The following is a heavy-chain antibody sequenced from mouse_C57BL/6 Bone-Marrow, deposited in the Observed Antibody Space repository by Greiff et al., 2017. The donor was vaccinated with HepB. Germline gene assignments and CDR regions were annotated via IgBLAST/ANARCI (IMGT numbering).Heavy chain of an antibody. CDR1: GYSITSDY. J-gene: IGHJ4*01. CDR2: ISYSGST. Sequence: EVQLVESGPGLAKPSQPLSLTCSVTGYSITSDYWNWIRKFPGNKLEYMGYISYSGSTYYNPSLKSRNSITRDTSKNQYYLQLNSVTAEDKATYYCARSPLRAYAMDYWGQGTSVTVSS. V-gene: IGHV3-8*01. CDR3: ARSPLRAYAMDY. D-gene: IGHD1-2*01.